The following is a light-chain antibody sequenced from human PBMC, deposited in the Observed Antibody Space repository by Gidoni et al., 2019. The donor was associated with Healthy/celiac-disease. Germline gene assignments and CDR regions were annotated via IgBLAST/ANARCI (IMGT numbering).Light chain of an antibody. CDR3: QQYNNWPPVT. CDR2: GAS. CDR1: QSVSSN. J-gene: IGKJ2*01. V-gene: IGKV3-15*01. Sequence: EIVMTPSPATLSVSPGDRATLSCRASQSVSSNLAWYQQKPGQAPRLLIYGASTRATGIPARFSGSGSGTEFTLTISSLQSEDFAVYYCQQYNNWPPVTFGQGTKLEIK.